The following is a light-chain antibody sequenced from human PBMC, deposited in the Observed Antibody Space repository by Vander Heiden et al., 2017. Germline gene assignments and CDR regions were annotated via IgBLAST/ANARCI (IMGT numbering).Light chain of an antibody. Sequence: DIQMTQSPSSLSASVGDRVTITCRASQSISSYLNWYQQKPGKAPKLLIYAASSLQSGVPSRFSGSGSGTDFTLTISSLQPEDFAIYYCQQRDSTSITFGQGTRLEIK. J-gene: IGKJ5*01. V-gene: IGKV1-39*01. CDR3: QQRDSTSIT. CDR1: QSISSY. CDR2: AAS.